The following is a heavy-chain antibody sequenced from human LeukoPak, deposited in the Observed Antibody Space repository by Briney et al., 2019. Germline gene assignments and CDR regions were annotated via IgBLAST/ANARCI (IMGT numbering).Heavy chain of an antibody. V-gene: IGHV3-30*18. D-gene: IGHD4-17*01. CDR3: AKDQGYGARGRYYYYYGMDV. J-gene: IGHJ6*02. CDR1: GFTFSSYG. Sequence: RGSLRLSCAASGFTFSSYGMHWVRQAPGKGLEWVAVISYDGSNKYYADSVKGRFTISRDNSKNTLYLQMNSLRAEDTAVYYCAKDQGYGARGRYYYYYGMDVWGQGTTVTVSS. CDR2: ISYDGSNK.